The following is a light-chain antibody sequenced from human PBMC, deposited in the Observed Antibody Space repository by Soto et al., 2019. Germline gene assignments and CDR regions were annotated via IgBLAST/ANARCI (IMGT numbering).Light chain of an antibody. J-gene: IGKJ2*01. CDR1: PSVSSY. CDR2: DAS. Sequence: EIVLTQSPATLALSPGERATLSCRASPSVSSYLAWYQQKPGQAPRLLIYDASNRATGIPARFSGSGSGTDFNLTISSLEPEDFAVYYCQQRSNWLYTFGQGTKLEIK. CDR3: QQRSNWLYT. V-gene: IGKV3-11*01.